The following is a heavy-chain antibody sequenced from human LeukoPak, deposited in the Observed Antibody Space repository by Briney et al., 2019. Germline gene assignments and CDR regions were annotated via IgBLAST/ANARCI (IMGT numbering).Heavy chain of an antibody. CDR2: ISAYNGNT. Sequence: ASVKVSCKASGYTFTSYGISWVRQAPGQGLEWMGWISAYNGNTNYAQKLQGRVTMTTDTSTSTAYMELRSLRSDDTAVYYCARDRRLTIFGVVTPYYYYMDVWGKGITVTVSS. D-gene: IGHD3-3*01. CDR3: ARDRRLTIFGVVTPYYYYMDV. CDR1: GYTFTSYG. V-gene: IGHV1-18*01. J-gene: IGHJ6*03.